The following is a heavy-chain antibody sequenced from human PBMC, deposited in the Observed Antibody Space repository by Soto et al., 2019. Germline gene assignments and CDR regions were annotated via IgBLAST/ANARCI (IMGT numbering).Heavy chain of an antibody. CDR3: ARRATAAGGFWYFDL. D-gene: IGHD6-25*01. CDR2: IYVGDSDP. Sequence: EVQLVQSGAEVKRPGESLKISCKVSGYSLSSYWIAWVRQMPGKGLEWMGIIYVGDSDPKYSPSFQGQVTISADKSISSAYLQWSSLKASDTAMYYCARRATAAGGFWYFDLWGRGTLVTVSS. CDR1: GYSLSSYW. J-gene: IGHJ2*01. V-gene: IGHV5-51*01.